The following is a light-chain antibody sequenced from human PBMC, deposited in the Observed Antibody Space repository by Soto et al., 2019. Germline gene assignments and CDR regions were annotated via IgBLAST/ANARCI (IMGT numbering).Light chain of an antibody. J-gene: IGKJ1*01. CDR3: LQGYNTFWT. CDR1: QPIGTS. CDR2: SAS. Sequence: DIQMTQSPSSLSASVGDSVTVTCRASQPIGTSLHWYQQRAGKAPKVLISSASRLQSGVSSRFSGSGSGTHFTLNISSLRPEDSATYSCLQGYNTFWTFGQGTKVEIK. V-gene: IGKV1-39*01.